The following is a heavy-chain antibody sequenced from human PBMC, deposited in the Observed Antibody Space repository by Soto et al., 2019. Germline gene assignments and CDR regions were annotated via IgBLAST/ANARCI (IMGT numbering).Heavy chain of an antibody. D-gene: IGHD1-1*01. CDR1: GFTFSTYW. V-gene: IGHV3-7*05. CDR3: ARDQSVTRTPGVDY. CDR2: IKQDGSEK. Sequence: GGSLRLSCAASGFTFSTYWMSWVRQAPGKGLEWVANIKQDGSEKYYVGSVKGRFTISRDNSKNSLYLQMDSLSAGDTAVYYCARDQSVTRTPGVDYWGQGTLVTVSS. J-gene: IGHJ4*02.